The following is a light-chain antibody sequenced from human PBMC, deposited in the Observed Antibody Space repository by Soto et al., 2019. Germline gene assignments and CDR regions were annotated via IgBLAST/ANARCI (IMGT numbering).Light chain of an antibody. V-gene: IGLV2-14*03. J-gene: IGLJ2*01. CDR1: TSDIGRFNY. CDR2: DVS. CDR3: ASYTTSHTVV. Sequence: QSALTQPASLSGSPGQAITISCTGTTSDIGRFNYVSWYQHHPDKAPKLMIYDVSNRPSGLSNRFSGSKSGNTAPLMISGLQAEDEADYYCASYTTSHTVVFGGGTKLTVL.